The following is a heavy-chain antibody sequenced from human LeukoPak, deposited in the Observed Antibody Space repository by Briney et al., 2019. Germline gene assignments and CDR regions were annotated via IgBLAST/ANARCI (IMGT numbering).Heavy chain of an antibody. J-gene: IGHJ5*02. CDR3: ARLGIVPAAMWEEGNWFDP. CDR1: GFTFSSYA. D-gene: IGHD2-2*01. Sequence: TGGSLRLSCAASGFTFSSYAMHWVRQAPGKGLEWVAVISYDGSNKYYADSVKGRFTISRDNSKNTLYLQMNSLRAEDTAVYYCARLGIVPAAMWEEGNWFDPWGQGTLVTVSS. CDR2: ISYDGSNK. V-gene: IGHV3-30-3*01.